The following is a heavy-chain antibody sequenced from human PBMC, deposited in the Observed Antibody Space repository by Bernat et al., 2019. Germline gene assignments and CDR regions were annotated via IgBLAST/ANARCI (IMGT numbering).Heavy chain of an antibody. D-gene: IGHD5-18*01. CDR3: ASLSIQP. CDR1: GFTFSTYW. Sequence: EVQLVESGGDLVQPGGSLRLSCAVSGFTFSTYWMHWVRQDPGKGLVWVSRVNGDGSSAAYAASVKGRFTISRDNAKNTLFLQMDSLRAEDTAVYYCASLSIQPWGQGTLVTVSS. J-gene: IGHJ5*02. CDR2: VNGDGSSA. V-gene: IGHV3-74*01.